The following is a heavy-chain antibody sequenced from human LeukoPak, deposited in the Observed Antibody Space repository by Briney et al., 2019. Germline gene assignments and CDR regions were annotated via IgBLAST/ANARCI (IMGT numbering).Heavy chain of an antibody. D-gene: IGHD2-8*01. V-gene: IGHV3-11*01. CDR2: IRSTGTSI. Sequence: GGSLRLSCAASGFRFSDCYMNWIRQAPGKGLEWVSYIRSTGTSIYYADSVKGRFTISRDNANSLVFLQMDSLRADDTAVYYCAGGLMGGSFDFWGQGNLVTVSS. CDR1: GFRFSDCY. J-gene: IGHJ4*02. CDR3: AGGLMGGSFDF.